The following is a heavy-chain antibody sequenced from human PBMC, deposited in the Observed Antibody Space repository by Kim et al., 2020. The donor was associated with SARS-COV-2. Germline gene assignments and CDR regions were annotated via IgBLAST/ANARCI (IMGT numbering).Heavy chain of an antibody. CDR2: ISSSSSYI. CDR3: ARDDRSYYYGSGTTSWFDP. D-gene: IGHD3-10*01. CDR1: GFTFSSYS. Sequence: GGSLRLSCAASGFTFSSYSMNWVRQAPGKGLEWVSSISSSSSYIYYADSVKGRFTISRDNAKNSLYLQMNSLRAEDTAVYYCARDDRSYYYGSGTTSWFDPWGQGTLVTVSS. V-gene: IGHV3-21*01. J-gene: IGHJ5*02.